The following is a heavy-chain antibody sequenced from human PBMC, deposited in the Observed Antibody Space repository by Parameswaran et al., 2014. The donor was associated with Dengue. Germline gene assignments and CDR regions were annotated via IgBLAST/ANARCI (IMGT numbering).Heavy chain of an antibody. D-gene: IGHD4-17*01. Sequence: VRQAPGKGLEWVAVISYDGSNKYYADSVKGRFTISRDNSKNTLYLQMNSLRAEDTAVYYCAKERLPARDYGDYVGAAFDIWGQGTMVTVSS. CDR3: AKERLPARDYGDYVGAAFDI. J-gene: IGHJ3*02. V-gene: IGHV3-30*18. CDR2: ISYDGSNK.